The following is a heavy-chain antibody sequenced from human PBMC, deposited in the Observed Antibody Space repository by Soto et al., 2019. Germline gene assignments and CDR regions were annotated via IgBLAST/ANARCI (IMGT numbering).Heavy chain of an antibody. CDR1: GGSISSGGYS. CDR2: IYHSGST. Sequence: SETLSLTCAVSGGSISSGGYSWSWIRQPPGKGLEWIGYIYHSGSTYYNPSLKSRVTISVDRSKNQFSLKLSSVTAADTAVYYCARAMVRGVIPGAMASLYYYYYGMDVWGQGTTVPVSS. J-gene: IGHJ6*02. V-gene: IGHV4-30-2*01. D-gene: IGHD3-10*01. CDR3: ARAMVRGVIPGAMASLYYYYYGMDV.